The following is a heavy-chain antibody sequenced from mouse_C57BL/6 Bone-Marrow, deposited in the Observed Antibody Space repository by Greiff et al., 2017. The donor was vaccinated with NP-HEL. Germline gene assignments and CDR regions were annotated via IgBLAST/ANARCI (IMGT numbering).Heavy chain of an antibody. Sequence: VKLMESGAELVRPGASVTLSCKASGYTFTDYEMHWVKQTPVHGLEWIGAIDPETGGTAYNQKFKGKAILTADKSSSTAYMELRSLTSEDSAVYYCTRPGLFAYWGQGTLVTVSA. V-gene: IGHV1-15*01. J-gene: IGHJ3*01. CDR3: TRPGLFAY. CDR1: GYTFTDYE. CDR2: IDPETGGT.